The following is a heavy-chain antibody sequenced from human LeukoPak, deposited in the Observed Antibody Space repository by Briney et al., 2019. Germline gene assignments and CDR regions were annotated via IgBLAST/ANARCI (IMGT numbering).Heavy chain of an antibody. V-gene: IGHV3-30*03. D-gene: IGHD3-3*01. CDR3: ARDRAWNYFDY. J-gene: IGHJ4*02. Sequence: GGSLRHSCAPSGFTFSRHGMHWVRQAPGKGLEWVAIISNDGSRKYYAHSVEGRFTISRDNSKNTLYLQMDSLRAEDTAVYYCARDRAWNYFDYWGQGTLVTVPS. CDR1: GFTFSRHG. CDR2: ISNDGSRK.